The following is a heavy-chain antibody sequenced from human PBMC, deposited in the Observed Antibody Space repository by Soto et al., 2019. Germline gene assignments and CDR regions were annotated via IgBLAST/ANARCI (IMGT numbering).Heavy chain of an antibody. CDR3: ARNVDY. CDR1: GYTFTSYA. V-gene: IGHV1-3*05. J-gene: IGHJ4*02. Sequence: QVQLVQSGAEEKKPGASVNVSCKASGYTFTSYAMHWVRQAPGQRLEWMGWINAGNGNTKYSQKFQGRVTITSDTSASTAYMELSSLRVEDTAVYYCARNVDYWGQGTLVTVSS. CDR2: INAGNGNT.